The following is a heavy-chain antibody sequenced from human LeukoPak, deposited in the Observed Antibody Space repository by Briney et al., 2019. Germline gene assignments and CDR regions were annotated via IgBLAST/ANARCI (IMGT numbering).Heavy chain of an antibody. D-gene: IGHD2-21*02. CDR2: IRSKAYGGTT. CDR3: TRYTPAYCGGDCYYDAFDI. Sequence: GGSLRLSCTASGFTFGDYAMSWFRQAPGKGLEWVGFIRSKAYGGTTEYAASVKGRFTISRDDSKSIAYLQMNSLKTEDTAVYYCTRYTPAYCGGDCYYDAFDIWGQGTMVTVSS. V-gene: IGHV3-49*03. CDR1: GFTFGDYA. J-gene: IGHJ3*02.